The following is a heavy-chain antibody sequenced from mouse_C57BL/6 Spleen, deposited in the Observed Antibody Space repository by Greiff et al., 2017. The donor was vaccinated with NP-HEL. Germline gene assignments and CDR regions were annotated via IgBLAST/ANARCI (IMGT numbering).Heavy chain of an antibody. CDR1: GYTFTSYW. CDR2: IDPSDSYT. CDR3: AGSSGALAY. D-gene: IGHD3-2*02. V-gene: IGHV1-50*01. J-gene: IGHJ3*01. Sequence: QVQLQQPGAELVKPGASVKLSCKASGYTFTSYWMQWVKQRPGQGLEWIGEIDPSDSYTNYNQKFKGKATLTVDTSSSTAYMQLSSLTSEDSAVYYCAGSSGALAYWGKGTRVTVAA.